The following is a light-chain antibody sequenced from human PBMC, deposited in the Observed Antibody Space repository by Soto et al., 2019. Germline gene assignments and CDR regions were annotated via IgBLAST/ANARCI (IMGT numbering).Light chain of an antibody. J-gene: IGKJ4*01. CDR3: QQYGRAPLT. V-gene: IGKV3-20*01. CDR2: GAS. Sequence: EIVLTQSPGTLSVSPGERVTLSCRASQSVSNNYLAWYVQKPGQAPRLLIDGASSRATGIPDRFSGSGFGTDFTLTISRLESEDFAVYFCQQYGRAPLTFGGGTKVEIK. CDR1: QSVSNNY.